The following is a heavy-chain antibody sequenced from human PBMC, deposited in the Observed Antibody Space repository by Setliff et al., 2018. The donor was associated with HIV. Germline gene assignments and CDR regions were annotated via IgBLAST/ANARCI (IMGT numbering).Heavy chain of an antibody. CDR3: ARLGDSGYDFRGYFDY. V-gene: IGHV4-39*01. CDR1: GGSVSDTSHY. J-gene: IGHJ4*02. Sequence: SETLSLTCTVSGGSVSDTSHYWGWIRQPPGKGLEWLANVYYSGGAYYNPSLNSRVTISVDTSRNQFSLKLTSVTAADTALYFCARLGDSGYDFRGYFDYWGQGKLVTVSS. D-gene: IGHD5-12*01. CDR2: VYYSGGA.